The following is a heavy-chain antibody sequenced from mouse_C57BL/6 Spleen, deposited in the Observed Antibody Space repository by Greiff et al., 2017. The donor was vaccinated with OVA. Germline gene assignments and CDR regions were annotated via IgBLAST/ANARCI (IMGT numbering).Heavy chain of an antibody. J-gene: IGHJ4*01. D-gene: IGHD1-3*01. CDR2: IDPSDSYT. CDR3: ARNGGLKAMDY. V-gene: IGHV1-69*01. Sequence: VQLQQPGAELVMPGASVKLSCKASGYTFTSYWMHWVKQRPGQGLEWIGEIDPSDSYTNYNQKFKGKSTLTVDKSSSTAYMQLSSLTSEDSAVYYCARNGGLKAMDYWGQGTSVTVSS. CDR1: GYTFTSYW.